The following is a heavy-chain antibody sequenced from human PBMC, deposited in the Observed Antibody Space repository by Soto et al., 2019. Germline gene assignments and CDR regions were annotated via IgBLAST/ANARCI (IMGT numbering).Heavy chain of an antibody. CDR1: GYTFTSYA. CDR3: ARSKSYGSGSWFDY. J-gene: IGHJ4*02. D-gene: IGHD3-10*01. CDR2: INAGNGNT. Sequence: GASVKVSCKASGYTFTSYAMHWVRQAPGQRLEWMGWINAGNGNTKYSQKFQGRVTITRDTSASTAYMELSSLRSEDTAVYYCARSKSYGSGSWFDYWGQGTLVTAPQ. V-gene: IGHV1-3*01.